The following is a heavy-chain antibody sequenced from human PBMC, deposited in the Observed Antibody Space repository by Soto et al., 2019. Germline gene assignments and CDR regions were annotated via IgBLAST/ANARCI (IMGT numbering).Heavy chain of an antibody. CDR1: GFTVSSNY. D-gene: IGHD3-10*01. J-gene: IGHJ6*03. V-gene: IGHV3-66*01. Sequence: EVQLVESGGGLVQPGGSLRLSCAASGFTVSSNYMSWVRQAPGKGLEWVSVIYSGGSTYYADSVKGRFTISRDNSKNTLYLQLNSLRAEDTAVYYCARERRGYGSGSYYAAAYYYYMDVCGKGTTDTVSS. CDR2: IYSGGST. CDR3: ARERRGYGSGSYYAAAYYYYMDV.